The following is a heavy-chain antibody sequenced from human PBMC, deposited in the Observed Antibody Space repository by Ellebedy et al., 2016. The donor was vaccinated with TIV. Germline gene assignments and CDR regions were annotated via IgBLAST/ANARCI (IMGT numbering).Heavy chain of an antibody. CDR2: ISSDGSNN. V-gene: IGHV3-30*04. J-gene: IGHJ4*02. D-gene: IGHD3-22*01. CDR3: ASRLRDSSGSYSPTGFDY. Sequence: GESLKISCAASGFTFSSYTMHWVRQAPGKGLEWVAVISSDGSNNYYADSVKGRFTISRDNSKNTLYLQMNSLRAEDTAVYYCASRLRDSSGSYSPTGFDYWGQGTLVTVSS. CDR1: GFTFSSYT.